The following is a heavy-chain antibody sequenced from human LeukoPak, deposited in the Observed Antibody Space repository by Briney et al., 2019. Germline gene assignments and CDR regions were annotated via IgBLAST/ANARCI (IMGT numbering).Heavy chain of an antibody. Sequence: GGSLRLSCAASGFTFSSYAMHWVRQAPGKGLEYVSAISSNGGSTYYANSVKGRFTISRDNSKNTLYLQMGSLRAEDMAVYYCARDGGDIVVVTASYYYMDVWGKGTTVTVSS. CDR2: ISSNGGST. V-gene: IGHV3-64*01. J-gene: IGHJ6*03. CDR3: ARDGGDIVVVTASYYYMDV. D-gene: IGHD2-21*02. CDR1: GFTFSSYA.